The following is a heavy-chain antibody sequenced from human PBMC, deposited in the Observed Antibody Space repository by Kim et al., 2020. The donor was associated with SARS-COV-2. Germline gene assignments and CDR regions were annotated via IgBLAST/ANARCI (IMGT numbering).Heavy chain of an antibody. D-gene: IGHD2-2*01. Sequence: SETLSLTCAVYGGSFSGYYWSWIRQPPGKGLEWIGEINHSGSTNYNPSLKSRVTISVDTSKNQFSLNLSSVTAADTAVYYCARAANVVVPAVLGLGLYYCYYKDDWGKGTTGTASS. CDR2: INHSGST. V-gene: IGHV4-34*01. CDR3: ARAANVVVPAVLGLGLYYCYYKDD. J-gene: IGHJ6*03. CDR1: GGSFSGYY.